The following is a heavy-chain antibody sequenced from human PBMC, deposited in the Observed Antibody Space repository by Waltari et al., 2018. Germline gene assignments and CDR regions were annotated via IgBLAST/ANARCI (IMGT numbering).Heavy chain of an antibody. J-gene: IGHJ1*01. CDR3: ARGAHCSGGSCYYTWGYFQH. Sequence: QLQLQESGPGLVKPSETLSLTCTVSGGSISSSSYYWGCIRQPPGKGLEWIGSIYYSGSTYYNPSLKSRVTISVDTSKNQFSLKLSSVTAADTAVYYCARGAHCSGGSCYYTWGYFQHWGQGTLVTVSS. V-gene: IGHV4-39*01. CDR2: IYYSGST. D-gene: IGHD2-15*01. CDR1: GGSISSSSYY.